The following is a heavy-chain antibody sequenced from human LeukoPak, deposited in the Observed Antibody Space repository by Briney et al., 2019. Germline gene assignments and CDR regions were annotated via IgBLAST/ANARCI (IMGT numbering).Heavy chain of an antibody. J-gene: IGHJ6*03. CDR1: RFTFSDYD. V-gene: IGHV3-11*04. Sequence: GGSLRLSCAASRFTFSDYDMSWIRQAPGKRLEWLSYISSSGTIIYHADSVKGRFTISRDNAKNSLFLQMNSLRAEDTAVYYCARDRGYSGYRYYYYLDVWGKGTTVTVSS. CDR3: ARDRGYSGYRYYYYLDV. D-gene: IGHD5-12*01. CDR2: ISSSGTII.